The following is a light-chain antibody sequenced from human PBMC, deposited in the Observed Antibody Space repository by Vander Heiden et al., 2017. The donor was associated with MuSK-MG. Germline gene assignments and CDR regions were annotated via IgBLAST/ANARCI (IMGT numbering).Light chain of an antibody. Sequence: EIVLTPSPGTLSLSPGERATLSCRASQRVSSNYLAWYQQKPGQAPRLLIYGASTRATGIPDRFSVSGSGTDFTLTINRLEPEDFAVYYCQQDGNSPYTFGQGTKLEIK. CDR1: QRVSSNY. V-gene: IGKV3-20*01. CDR2: GAS. CDR3: QQDGNSPYT. J-gene: IGKJ2*01.